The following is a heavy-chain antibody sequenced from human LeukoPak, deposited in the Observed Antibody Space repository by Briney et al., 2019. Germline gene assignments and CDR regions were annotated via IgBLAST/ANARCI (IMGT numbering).Heavy chain of an antibody. CDR2: IYYSGST. CDR1: GGSISSGGYY. V-gene: IGHV4-31*03. D-gene: IGHD3-22*01. Sequence: PSQTLSLTCTVSGGSISSGGYYWSWTRQHPGKGLEWIGYIYYSGSTYYNPSLKSRVTISVDTSKNQFSLKLSSVTAADTAVYYCARSYDSSGYYYYGMDVWGQGTTVTVSS. J-gene: IGHJ6*02. CDR3: ARSYDSSGYYYYGMDV.